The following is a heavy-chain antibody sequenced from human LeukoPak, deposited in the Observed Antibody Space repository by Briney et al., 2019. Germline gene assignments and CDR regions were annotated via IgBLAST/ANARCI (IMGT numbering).Heavy chain of an antibody. CDR2: IKQDGSEK. V-gene: IGHV3-7*01. CDR1: GSTFSSYW. Sequence: GGSLRLSCAASGSTFSSYWMSWVRQAPGKGLEWVANIKQDGSEKYYVDSVKGRFTISRDNAKNSLYLQMNSLRAEDTAVYYCARVRYQLPHRYYFDYWGQGTLVTVSS. CDR3: ARVRYQLPHRYYFDY. D-gene: IGHD2-2*01. J-gene: IGHJ4*02.